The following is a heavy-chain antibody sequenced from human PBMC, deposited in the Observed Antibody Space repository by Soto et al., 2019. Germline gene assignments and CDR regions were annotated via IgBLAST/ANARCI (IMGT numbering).Heavy chain of an antibody. CDR2: ISGSGGST. CDR3: AKDGVLLWFGELFYHFDY. CDR1: GFTFSSYA. V-gene: IGHV3-23*01. Sequence: PGGSLRLSCAASGFTFSSYAMSWVRQAPGKGLEWVSAISGSGGSTYYADSVKGRFTISRDNSKNTLYLQMNSLRAEDTAVYYCAKDGVLLWFGELFYHFDYWGQGTLVTVSS. D-gene: IGHD3-10*01. J-gene: IGHJ4*02.